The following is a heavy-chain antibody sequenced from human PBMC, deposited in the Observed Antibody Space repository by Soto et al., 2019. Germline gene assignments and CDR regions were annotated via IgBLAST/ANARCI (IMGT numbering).Heavy chain of an antibody. J-gene: IGHJ4*02. Sequence: QVQLVQSGAEVKKPGASVKVSCKASGYTFTNYAMHWVRQAPGQRLEWMGWINAGNGNTKYSQKFQGRVTITRDTSASTAYMVLSSLRSEDTAVYYCARNLMDYDILTGYYMAYYFDDWGQGTLVTVSS. CDR3: ARNLMDYDILTGYYMAYYFDD. V-gene: IGHV1-3*01. CDR1: GYTFTNYA. D-gene: IGHD3-9*01. CDR2: INAGNGNT.